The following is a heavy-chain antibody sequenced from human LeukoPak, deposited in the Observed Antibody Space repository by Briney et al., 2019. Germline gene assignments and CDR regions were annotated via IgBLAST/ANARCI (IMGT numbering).Heavy chain of an antibody. Sequence: PSETLSLTCTVSGYSISSGYYWGWIRQPPGKGLEWIGSIRHRESTYYNPSLKSRVTISRDTSKNQFSLKLSFVTAADTAVYYCARDATGLGNYFDYWGQGTLVTVSS. J-gene: IGHJ4*02. V-gene: IGHV4-38-2*02. CDR1: GYSISSGYY. D-gene: IGHD3-16*01. CDR2: IRHREST. CDR3: ARDATGLGNYFDY.